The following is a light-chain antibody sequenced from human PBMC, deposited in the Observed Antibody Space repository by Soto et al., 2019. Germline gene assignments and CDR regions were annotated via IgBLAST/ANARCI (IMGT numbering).Light chain of an antibody. J-gene: IGKJ1*01. Sequence: EIVLTQSPATLSLSPGERATLSCRASQSLSSYLAWYQQKPGQAPRLLIYDASNRATGIPARFSGSGSGTDFTLTISSLEPEDFAVYYCQQRCSSPLTFGQGTKVEIK. CDR3: QQRCSSPLT. CDR2: DAS. CDR1: QSLSSY. V-gene: IGKV3-11*01.